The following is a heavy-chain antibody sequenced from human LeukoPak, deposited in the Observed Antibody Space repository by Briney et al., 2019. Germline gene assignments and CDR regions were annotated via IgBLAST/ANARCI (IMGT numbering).Heavy chain of an antibody. CDR3: ASYDFWSGSNDLYYYYGMDV. Sequence: GGSLRLSCAASGFTFSSYWMSWVRQAPGKGLEWVAVISYDGSNKYYADSVKGRFTISRDNSKNTLYLQMNSLRAEDTAVYYCASYDFWSGSNDLYYYYGMDVWGQGTTVTVSS. J-gene: IGHJ6*02. CDR1: GFTFSSYW. D-gene: IGHD3-3*01. V-gene: IGHV3-30-3*01. CDR2: ISYDGSNK.